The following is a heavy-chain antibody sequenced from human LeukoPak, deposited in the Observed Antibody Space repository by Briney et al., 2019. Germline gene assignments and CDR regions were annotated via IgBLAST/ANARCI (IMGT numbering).Heavy chain of an antibody. CDR1: GFTFNTYW. CDR2: ISQDGSQK. Sequence: GGSLRLSCAASGFTFNTYWMGWVRQAPGKGLEWVANISQDGSQKYYVDSVKGRFTISRDNAKNSLYLQMNSLRADDTAVYYCARVDSDSTGYYTLWGPGTLVTVSS. D-gene: IGHD3-22*01. CDR3: ARVDSDSTGYYTL. V-gene: IGHV3-7*04. J-gene: IGHJ4*02.